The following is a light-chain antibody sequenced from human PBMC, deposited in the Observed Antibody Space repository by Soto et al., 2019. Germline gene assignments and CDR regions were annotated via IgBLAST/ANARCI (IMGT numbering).Light chain of an antibody. Sequence: DIQMTQSPSSLSASVGDRVTITCRASQSISSYLNWYQQKPGKAPKLLIYAASSLQSWVPSRFSGSGYGTDFTLTISSLQPEDFATYYCQQSYSTPLMYTFGQGTKLEIK. V-gene: IGKV1-39*01. CDR1: QSISSY. J-gene: IGKJ2*01. CDR2: AAS. CDR3: QQSYSTPLMYT.